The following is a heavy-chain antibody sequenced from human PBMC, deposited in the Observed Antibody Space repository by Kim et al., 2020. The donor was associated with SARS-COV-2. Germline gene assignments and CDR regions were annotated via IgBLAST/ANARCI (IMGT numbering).Heavy chain of an antibody. D-gene: IGHD2-21*01. V-gene: IGHV3-33*08. Sequence: GGSLRLSCAASGFIFSNYCMHWVRQAPGKGLEWVAYIRNDGSKKYYADSVKGRFTISRDNAKNTMYLQMNSLRAEDTAVYYCARDPVWLCYY. CDR1: GFIFSNYC. CDR3: ARDPVWLCYY. J-gene: IGHJ6*01. CDR2: IRNDGSKK.